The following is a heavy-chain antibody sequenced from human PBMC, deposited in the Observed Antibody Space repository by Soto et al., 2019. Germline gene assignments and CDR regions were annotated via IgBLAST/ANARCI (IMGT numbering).Heavy chain of an antibody. CDR1: GGSISSGGYY. J-gene: IGHJ4*02. V-gene: IGHV4-31*03. Sequence: SETLSLTCTVSGGSISSGGYYWSWIRQHPGKGLEWIGCIYYSGSTYYNPSLKSRVTISVDTSENQFSLKLSSVTAADTAVYYCATHCSGGSHTRLCYFDYWGQGTLVTVSS. CDR3: ATHCSGGSHTRLCYFDY. D-gene: IGHD2-15*01. CDR2: IYYSGST.